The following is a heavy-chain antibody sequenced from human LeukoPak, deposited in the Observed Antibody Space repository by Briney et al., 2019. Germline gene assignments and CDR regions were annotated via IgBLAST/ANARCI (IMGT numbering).Heavy chain of an antibody. D-gene: IGHD3-10*01. V-gene: IGHV1-2*06. J-gene: IGHJ6*03. CDR3: ARDGANKVRGVHYYYMDV. CDR2: INPNSGGT. CDR1: GYTFTGYY. Sequence: ASVKVSCKASGYTFTGYYIHWVRQAPGQGVEWMGRINPNSGGTNYAQKFQGRVTMTRDTSIGTAYMELSSLRSDDTAQYYCARDGANKVRGVHYYYMDVWGKGTTVTVSS.